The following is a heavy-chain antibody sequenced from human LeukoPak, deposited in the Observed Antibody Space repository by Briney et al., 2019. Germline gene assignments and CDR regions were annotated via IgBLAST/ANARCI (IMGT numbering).Heavy chain of an antibody. D-gene: IGHD3/OR15-3a*01. CDR2: ISYDETNK. J-gene: IGHJ4*02. V-gene: IGHV3-30*03. Sequence: GGSLRLSCAASGFTFSSYGMHWVRQAPGKGLDWVAVISYDETNKYYADSVKGRFTISRDNSKNTLYLQMNSLRAEDTALYYCARDSGFSGTQRGEYWGQGTLVTVSS. CDR3: ARDSGFSGTQRGEY. CDR1: GFTFSSYG.